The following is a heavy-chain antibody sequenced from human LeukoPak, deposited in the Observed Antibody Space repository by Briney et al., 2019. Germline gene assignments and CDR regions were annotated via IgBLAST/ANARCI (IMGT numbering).Heavy chain of an antibody. Sequence: GGSLRLSCAASGFTFSSSAMNWVRQAPGKGLEWVSIISTNGDYTYYADSVKGRFTISRDNSKNTLYLQMNSLRAEDTALYYCAKRGTIQTKEFDYWGQGTLVTVSP. CDR1: GFTFSSSA. J-gene: IGHJ4*02. V-gene: IGHV3-23*01. CDR3: AKRGTIQTKEFDY. CDR2: ISTNGDYT. D-gene: IGHD1-7*01.